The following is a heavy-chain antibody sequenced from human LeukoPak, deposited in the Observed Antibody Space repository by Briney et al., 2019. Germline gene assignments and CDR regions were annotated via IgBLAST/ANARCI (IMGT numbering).Heavy chain of an antibody. Sequence: GGSLRLSCTASGFTFGDYAMSWVRQAPGKGLEWVGFIRSKAYGGTTEYAASVKGRFTISRDDSKSIAYLQMNSLKTEDTAVYYCTRANGDYYDSSGYYSNWFDPWGQGTLVTVSS. V-gene: IGHV3-49*04. J-gene: IGHJ5*02. D-gene: IGHD3-22*01. CDR2: IRSKAYGGTT. CDR1: GFTFGDYA. CDR3: TRANGDYYDSSGYYSNWFDP.